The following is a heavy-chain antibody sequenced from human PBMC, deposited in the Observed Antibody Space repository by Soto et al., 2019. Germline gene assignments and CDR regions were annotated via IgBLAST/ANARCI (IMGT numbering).Heavy chain of an antibody. CDR3: ARIVGATTVGWFDP. CDR1: GYTFTSDG. Sequence: ASVKVSCKASGYTFTSDGISWVRQAPGQGLEWMGWISAYNGNTNYAQKLQGRVTMTTDTSTSTAYMELRSLRSDDTAVYYCARIVGATTVGWFDPWGQGTLVTVSS. J-gene: IGHJ5*02. V-gene: IGHV1-18*01. D-gene: IGHD1-26*01. CDR2: ISAYNGNT.